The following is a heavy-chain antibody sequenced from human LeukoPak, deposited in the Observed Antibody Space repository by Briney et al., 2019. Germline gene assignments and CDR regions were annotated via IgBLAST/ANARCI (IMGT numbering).Heavy chain of an antibody. V-gene: IGHV3-21*01. D-gene: IGHD2-15*01. CDR1: GFTFSSYE. CDR3: ARLYCSGGSCHLDY. J-gene: IGHJ4*02. CDR2: ISSSSSYI. Sequence: GGSLRLSCAASGFTFSSYEMNWVRQAPGKGLEWVSSISSSSSYIYYADSVKGRFTISRDNAKNSLYLQMNSLRAEDTAVYYCARLYCSGGSCHLDYWGQGTLVTVSS.